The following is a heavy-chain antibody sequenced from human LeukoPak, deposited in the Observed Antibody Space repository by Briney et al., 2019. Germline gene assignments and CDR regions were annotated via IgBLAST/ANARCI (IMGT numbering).Heavy chain of an antibody. V-gene: IGHV1-46*01. CDR3: ARSGPTIGTLVIVAVAGPLDY. CDR2: INPSGGST. Sequence: ASVKVSCKASGYTFTSYYMHWVRQAPGQGLEWMGIINPSGGSTSYAQKFQGRVTMTRDTSTSTVYMELSSLRSEDTAVYYCARSGPTIGTLVIVAVAGPLDYWGQGTLVTVSS. D-gene: IGHD6-19*01. J-gene: IGHJ4*02. CDR1: GYTFTSYY.